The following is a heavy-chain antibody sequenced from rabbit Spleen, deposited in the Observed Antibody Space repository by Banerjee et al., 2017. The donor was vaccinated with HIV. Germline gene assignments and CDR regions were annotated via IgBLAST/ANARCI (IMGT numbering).Heavy chain of an antibody. D-gene: IGHD1-1*01. V-gene: IGHV1S45*01. CDR1: GFSFSSSDY. J-gene: IGHJ4*01. CDR3: ARDLVGVIGWNFGL. CDR2: IAGSSSGFT. Sequence: QEQLEESGGDLVKPGASLTLTCTASGFSFSSSDYMCWVRQAPGKGLEWISCIAGSSSGFTYSASWAKGRFTISKTSSTTVTLQMTSLTAADTATYFCARDLVGVIGWNFGLWGPGTLVTVS.